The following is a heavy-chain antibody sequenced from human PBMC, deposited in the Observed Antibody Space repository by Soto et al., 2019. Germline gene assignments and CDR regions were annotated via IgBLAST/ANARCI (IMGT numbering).Heavy chain of an antibody. CDR3: ARDLRAAGRPGMDV. Sequence: QVQLVQSGAEVKKPGSSVKVSCKASGGSFSSYAISWVRQAPGQGLEWMGGIIPIVGTGNYAQNFQGRVTIPADEPTSTAYMEPSSLRSEATAMYYCARDLRAAGRPGMDVWGQGTTVTVSS. J-gene: IGHJ6*02. D-gene: IGHD6-13*01. CDR1: GGSFSSYA. CDR2: IIPIVGTG. V-gene: IGHV1-69*01.